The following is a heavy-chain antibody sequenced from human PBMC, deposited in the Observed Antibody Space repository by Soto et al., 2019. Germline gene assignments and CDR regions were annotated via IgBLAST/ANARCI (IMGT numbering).Heavy chain of an antibody. CDR2: ISSSGSTI. V-gene: IGHV3-11*01. CDR1: GFTFSDYY. J-gene: IGHJ6*03. D-gene: IGHD5-12*01. Sequence: GGSLRLSCAASGFTFSDYYMSWIRQAPGKGLEWVSYISSSGSTIYYADSVKGRFTISRDNAKNPLYLQMNSLEAEDTAVYYSAIDERSGYLGPPYYYYYYMDVWGKGTTVTVSS. CDR3: AIDERSGYLGPPYYYYYYMDV.